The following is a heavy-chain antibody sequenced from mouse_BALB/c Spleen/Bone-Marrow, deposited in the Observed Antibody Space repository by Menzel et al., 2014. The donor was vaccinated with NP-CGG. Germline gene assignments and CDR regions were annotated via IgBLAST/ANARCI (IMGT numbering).Heavy chain of an antibody. V-gene: IGHV1-7*01. D-gene: IGHD1-1*01. CDR1: GYTFTSYW. CDR3: ARRAYGGSYGFAY. Sequence: SGAELAKPGASLKMSCKASGYTFTSYWMHWVKQRPGQGLEWIGYINPSTDYTEYNQKFKDKATLTADKSSSTASMQLSSLTSEDSAVYYCARRAYGGSYGFAYWGQGPLVTVSA. CDR2: INPSTDYT. J-gene: IGHJ3*01.